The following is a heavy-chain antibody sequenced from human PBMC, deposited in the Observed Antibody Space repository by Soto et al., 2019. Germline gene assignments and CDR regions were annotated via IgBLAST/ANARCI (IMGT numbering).Heavy chain of an antibody. V-gene: IGHV1-69*04. Sequence: ASVKVSCKASGGTFSSYAISWVRQAPGQGLEWMGRIIPILGIANYAQKFQGRVTITADKSTSTAYMELSSLRSEDTAVYYCARAALVNDYFDYWGQGTLVTVSS. CDR1: GGTFSSYA. D-gene: IGHD1-1*01. CDR3: ARAALVNDYFDY. J-gene: IGHJ4*02. CDR2: IIPILGIA.